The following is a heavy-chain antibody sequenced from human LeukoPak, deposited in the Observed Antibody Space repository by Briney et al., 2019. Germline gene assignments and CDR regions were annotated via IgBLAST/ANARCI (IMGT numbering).Heavy chain of an antibody. CDR3: ASLNYYDSSGYYLGIDAFDI. D-gene: IGHD3-22*01. Sequence: ASVKVSCKASGYTFTGYYMHWVRQAPGQGLEWMGWINPNSGGTNYAQKFQGRVTMTRDTSISTAYMELSRLRSDDTAVYYCASLNYYDSSGYYLGIDAFDIWGQGTMVTASS. CDR1: GYTFTGYY. J-gene: IGHJ3*02. CDR2: INPNSGGT. V-gene: IGHV1-2*02.